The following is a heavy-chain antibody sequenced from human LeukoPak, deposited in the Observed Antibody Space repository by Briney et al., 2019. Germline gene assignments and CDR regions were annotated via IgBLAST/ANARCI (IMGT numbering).Heavy chain of an antibody. CDR3: ARDVSPGTLKFGVVIIPVKVAARGMDV. CDR1: GFTFSSYW. V-gene: IGHV3-7*01. D-gene: IGHD3-3*01. J-gene: IGHJ6*02. Sequence: GGSLRLSCAASGFTFSSYWMGWVRQAPGKGLEWVANIKQDGSEKYYVDSVKGRFTISRDNAKNSLYLQMNSLRAEDTAVYYCARDVSPGTLKFGVVIIPVKVAARGMDVWGQGTTVTVSS. CDR2: IKQDGSEK.